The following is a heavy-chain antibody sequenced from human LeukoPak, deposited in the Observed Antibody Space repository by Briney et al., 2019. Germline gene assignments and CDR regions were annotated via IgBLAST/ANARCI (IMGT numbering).Heavy chain of an antibody. CDR3: ARGTVLVVVIQPYYYYYMDV. D-gene: IGHD3-22*01. Sequence: PSETLSLTCAVYGGSFSGYYWSWIRQPPGKGLEWIGEINHSGSTNYNPPLKSRVTISVDTSKNQFSLKLSSVTAADTAVYYCARGTVLVVVIQPYYYYYMDVWGKGTTVTISS. V-gene: IGHV4-34*01. CDR2: INHSGST. CDR1: GGSFSGYY. J-gene: IGHJ6*03.